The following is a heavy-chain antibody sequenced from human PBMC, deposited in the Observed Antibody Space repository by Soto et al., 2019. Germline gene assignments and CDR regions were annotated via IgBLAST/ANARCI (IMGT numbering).Heavy chain of an antibody. Sequence: PSETLSLTCTVSGGSTSSSSYYWGWIRQPQGKGLGWFGNIYYSGSTYKNPPLKSRVTISIDTFKNQFSLKLSSVTAADTAVYYWARHLDLRYSTLPFKQGFDSGGQGHLVTVS. J-gene: IGHJ5*01. CDR3: ARHLDLRYSTLPFKQGFDS. V-gene: IGHV4-39*01. CDR1: GGSTSSSSYY. CDR2: IYYSGST. D-gene: IGHD6-13*01.